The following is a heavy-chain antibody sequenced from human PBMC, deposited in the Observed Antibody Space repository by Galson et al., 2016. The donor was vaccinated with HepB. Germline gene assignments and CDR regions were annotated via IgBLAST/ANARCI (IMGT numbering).Heavy chain of an antibody. V-gene: IGHV3-9*01. CDR3: VRGGATADLFYGLDV. CDR1: GFSFDDYA. CDR2: ISSNGSIV. Sequence: SLRLSCAASGFSFDDYAFHWVRQAPGKGLEWVSGISSNGSIVAFAESVKGRFSISRDNARNHLFLQMNSLRPDDTALYYCVRGGATADLFYGLDVWGPGTTVTVSS. D-gene: IGHD4-11*01. J-gene: IGHJ6*02.